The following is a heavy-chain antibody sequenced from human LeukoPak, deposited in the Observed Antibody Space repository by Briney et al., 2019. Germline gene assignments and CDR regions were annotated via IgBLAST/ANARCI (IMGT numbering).Heavy chain of an antibody. J-gene: IGHJ4*02. Sequence: GGSLRLSCSASGFTFSSYAMHWVRQAPGKGLEYVSAISSNGGSTYYADSVTGRFTISRDNSKNTLYLQMSSLRAEDTAVYYCVKDTHYGDYLLVNWGQGTLVTVSS. CDR1: GFTFSSYA. CDR3: VKDTHYGDYLLVN. V-gene: IGHV3-64D*06. D-gene: IGHD4-17*01. CDR2: ISSNGGST.